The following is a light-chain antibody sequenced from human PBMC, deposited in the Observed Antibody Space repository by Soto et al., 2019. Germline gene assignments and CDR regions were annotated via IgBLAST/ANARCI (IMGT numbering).Light chain of an antibody. CDR3: AAWDDSLNGVV. V-gene: IGLV1-44*01. J-gene: IGLJ2*01. CDR2: SNN. CDR1: SSNIGSNT. Sequence: QSVLTQPTSASGTPGQRVTISCSGSSSNIGSNTVNWYQQLPGTAPKLLIYSNNQRPSGVPDRFSGSKSGTSASLAISGLQSEDEAYYYCAAWDDSLNGVVFGGGTQLTVL.